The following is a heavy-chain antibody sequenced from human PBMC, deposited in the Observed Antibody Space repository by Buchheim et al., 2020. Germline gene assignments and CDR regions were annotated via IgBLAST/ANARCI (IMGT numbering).Heavy chain of an antibody. D-gene: IGHD6-6*01. CDR2: ISGSGDST. Sequence: EVQLLESGGGLIQPGGSLRLSCVASGFTFSSYAMSWVRQAPGKGLEWVSAISGSGDSTYYADSVKGRFTISRDNSKNTLYLQLHSLRAEDTAVYYCAKATDSSSSSYYYYMDVWGKGTT. CDR3: AKATDSSSSSYYYYMDV. J-gene: IGHJ6*03. V-gene: IGHV3-23*01. CDR1: GFTFSSYA.